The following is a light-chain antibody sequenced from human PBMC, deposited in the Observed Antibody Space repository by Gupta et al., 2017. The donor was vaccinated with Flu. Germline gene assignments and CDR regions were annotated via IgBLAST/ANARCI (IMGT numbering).Light chain of an antibody. CDR2: DAS. V-gene: IGKV3-11*01. CDR3: QQRKRWSPIT. CDR1: ENIQRY. J-gene: IGKJ5*01. Sequence: ATLSLSPGERATLSCRASENIQRYLAWYQQKPGQGPRLLIYDASARATGCPTRFSGSGSGTDFTLTISSREPDDFAIYYCQQRKRWSPITFGQGTRLDI.